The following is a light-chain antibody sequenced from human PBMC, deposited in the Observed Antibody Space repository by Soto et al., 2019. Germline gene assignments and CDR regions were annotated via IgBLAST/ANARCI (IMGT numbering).Light chain of an antibody. CDR3: QKYNSAPLT. CDR2: AAS. J-gene: IGKJ4*01. V-gene: IGKV1-39*01. Sequence: DIQMTQSPSSLSASVGDRVTITCRASQTISSSLNWYQQKPGKAPKLLIYAASSLQSGVPPRFSGSGSGTDFTLTISSLQPEDVATYYCQKYNSAPLTFGGGTKVDI. CDR1: QTISSS.